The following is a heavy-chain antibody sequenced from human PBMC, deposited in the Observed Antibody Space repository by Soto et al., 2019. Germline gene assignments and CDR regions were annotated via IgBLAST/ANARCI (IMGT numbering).Heavy chain of an antibody. CDR1: WFSLSTSGVG. CDR2: IYWDDSK. D-gene: IGHD3-9*01. J-gene: IGHJ4*02. V-gene: IGHV2-5*02. CDR3: AHKGPEDWPLDY. Sequence: QITLKESGPTLVRPTQTLTLTCALSWFSLSTSGVGVCWIRQPPGKALEWLAVIYWDDSKHYSTSLRRKLTITKDTSKNQVVHTMTNMDPMDTVTYDCAHKGPEDWPLDYWGQGTMSTVSS.